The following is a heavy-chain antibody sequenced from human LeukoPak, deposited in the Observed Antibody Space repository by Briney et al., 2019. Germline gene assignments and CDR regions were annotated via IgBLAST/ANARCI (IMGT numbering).Heavy chain of an antibody. V-gene: IGHV1-69*13. CDR2: IIPIFGTA. D-gene: IGHD6-6*01. Sequence: SVKVSCKASGYTFTSYGISWVRQAPGQGLEWMGGIIPIFGTANYAQKFQGRVTITADESTSTAYMELSSLRSEDTAVYYCASLIAARRYYYYYGMDVWGQGTTVTVSS. CDR1: GYTFTSYG. CDR3: ASLIAARRYYYYYGMDV. J-gene: IGHJ6*02.